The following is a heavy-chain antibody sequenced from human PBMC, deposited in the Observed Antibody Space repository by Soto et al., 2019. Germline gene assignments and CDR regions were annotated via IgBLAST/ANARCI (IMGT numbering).Heavy chain of an antibody. J-gene: IGHJ4*02. CDR2: IIPILGIA. Sequence: QVQLVQSGAEVKKPGSSVKVSGKASGGTFSSYTISWVRQAPGQGLEWMGRIIPILGIANYAQKFQGRVTITADKSTSTTYVELSSLRSEDTAVYYCASRTYCSSDNCYPEDYWGQGTLVTVSS. V-gene: IGHV1-69*02. D-gene: IGHD2-15*01. CDR3: ASRTYCSSDNCYPEDY. CDR1: GGTFSSYT.